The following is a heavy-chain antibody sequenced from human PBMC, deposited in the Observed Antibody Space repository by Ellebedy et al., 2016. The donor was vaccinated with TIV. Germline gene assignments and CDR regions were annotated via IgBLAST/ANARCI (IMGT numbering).Heavy chain of an antibody. CDR1: GLTASSTY. Sequence: GESLKISCAASGLTASSTYMSWVRQAPGKGLEWVSVIFIDSATYYADSVKGRSTISRDSSENTLYLQMNSLRGEDTAVYYCAGETFNDVDLKVWGVFDIWGQGTVVTVSS. J-gene: IGHJ3*02. CDR2: IFIDSAT. D-gene: IGHD1-1*01. CDR3: AGETFNDVDLKVWGVFDI. V-gene: IGHV3-66*01.